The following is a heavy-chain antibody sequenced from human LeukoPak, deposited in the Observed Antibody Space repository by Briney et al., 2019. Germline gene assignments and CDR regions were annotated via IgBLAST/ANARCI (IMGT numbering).Heavy chain of an antibody. CDR1: GFTFSSYS. Sequence: GGSLRLSWAASGFTFSSYSMNWVRQAPGKGLEWVSAISGSGSSTYYAVSVRGRFTVSRDNSKNTLYLQMNSLRAEDTAVYYCAKRGAAADDYWGQGTLVTVSS. J-gene: IGHJ4*02. CDR3: AKRGAAADDY. D-gene: IGHD6-13*01. CDR2: ISGSGSST. V-gene: IGHV3-23*01.